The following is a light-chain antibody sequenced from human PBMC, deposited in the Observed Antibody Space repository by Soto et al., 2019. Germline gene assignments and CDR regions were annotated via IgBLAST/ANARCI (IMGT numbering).Light chain of an antibody. CDR3: QQRSNWPIT. J-gene: IGKJ5*01. CDR2: DAS. V-gene: IGKV3-11*01. Sequence: EIVLTQSPATLSLSPGERATLSCRASQGVSSYFAWYQHKPGQAPRLLIYDASNRATGIPARFSGSGSGTDFTLTITSPEPEDFAVYYCQQRSNWPITFGQGTRLEIK. CDR1: QGVSSY.